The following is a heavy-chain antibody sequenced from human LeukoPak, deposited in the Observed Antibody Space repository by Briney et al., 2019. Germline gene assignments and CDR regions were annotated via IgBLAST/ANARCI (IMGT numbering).Heavy chain of an antibody. CDR1: GFTFSSYG. D-gene: IGHD2-15*01. CDR2: ISGSGGST. V-gene: IGHV3-23*01. CDR3: AKDYRFGQIVVVGECDY. J-gene: IGHJ4*02. Sequence: GGSLRLSCAASGFTFSSYGMSWVRQAPGKGLEWVSAISGSGGSTYYADSVKGRFTISRDNSKNTLYLQMNSLRAEDTAVYYCAKDYRFGQIVVVGECDYWGQGTLVTVSS.